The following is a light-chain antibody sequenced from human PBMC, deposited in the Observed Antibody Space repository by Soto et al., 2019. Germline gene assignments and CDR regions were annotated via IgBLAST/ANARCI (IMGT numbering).Light chain of an antibody. CDR2: GAS. J-gene: IGKJ1*01. CDR3: QQYNNWPKA. CDR1: QSVSSN. V-gene: IGKV3-15*01. Sequence: IVFTQSPVTLSFTPGERATLSCRASQSVSSNLAWYQQKPGQAPRLLIYGASTRATGIPARFSGSGSGTEFTLTISSLQSEDFAVYYCQQYNNWPKAFGQGTKVDI.